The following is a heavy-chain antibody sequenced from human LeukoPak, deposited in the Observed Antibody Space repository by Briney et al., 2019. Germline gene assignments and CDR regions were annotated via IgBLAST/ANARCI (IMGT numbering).Heavy chain of an antibody. D-gene: IGHD5-24*01. V-gene: IGHV1-2*06. CDR1: GYTFTGYY. CDR2: INPNSGGT. Sequence: GASVKVSCKASGYTFTGYYMHWVRQAPGQGLEWMGRINPNSGGTNYAQKFQGRVTMTRDTSISTAYMELSRLRSDDTAVYYCARGLGRWLQLRWFDPWGQGTLVTVSS. J-gene: IGHJ5*02. CDR3: ARGLGRWLQLRWFDP.